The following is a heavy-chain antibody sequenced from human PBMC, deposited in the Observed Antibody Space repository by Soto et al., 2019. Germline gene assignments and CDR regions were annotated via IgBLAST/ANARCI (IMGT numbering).Heavy chain of an antibody. Sequence: GGSLRLSCAASGFTFSSYAMSWVRQAPGKGLEWVSAISGSGGSTYYADSVKGRFTISRDNSKNTLYLQMNSLRAEDTAVYYCAKDAGVVVVAAGDAFDIWGQGTMVTVSS. V-gene: IGHV3-23*01. J-gene: IGHJ3*02. CDR1: GFTFSSYA. CDR2: ISGSGGST. CDR3: AKDAGVVVVAAGDAFDI. D-gene: IGHD2-15*01.